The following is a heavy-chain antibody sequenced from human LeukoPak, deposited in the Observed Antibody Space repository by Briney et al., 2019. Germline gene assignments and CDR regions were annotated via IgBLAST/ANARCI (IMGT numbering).Heavy chain of an antibody. D-gene: IGHD6-19*01. CDR3: AKDRYSSGWSQDY. CDR2: ISGSGGST. CDR1: GFTFSSYA. Sequence: GGSLRLSCAASGFTFSSYAMSWVRQAPGKGLEWASAISGSGGSTYYADAVKGRFTISRDNSKNTLHLQMNSLRAEDAAVYYCAKDRYSSGWSQDYWGQGTLVTVSS. V-gene: IGHV3-23*01. J-gene: IGHJ4*02.